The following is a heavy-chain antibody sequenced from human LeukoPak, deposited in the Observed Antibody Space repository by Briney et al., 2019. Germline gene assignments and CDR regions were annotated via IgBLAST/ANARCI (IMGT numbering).Heavy chain of an antibody. CDR3: AKGSYYDSSGSFYFDY. Sequence: GGSLRLSCTASGFTFSSYTMTWVRQAPGKGLEWVSGISGSGDNTYYADSVKGRFTISRDNSKNTLYVQVNSLGTEDTAAYYCAKGSYYDSSGSFYFDYWGQGTLVTVSS. D-gene: IGHD3-22*01. V-gene: IGHV3-23*01. CDR2: ISGSGDNT. J-gene: IGHJ4*02. CDR1: GFTFSSYT.